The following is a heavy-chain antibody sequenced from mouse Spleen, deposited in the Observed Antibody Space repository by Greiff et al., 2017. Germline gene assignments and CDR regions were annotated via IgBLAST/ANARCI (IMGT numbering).Heavy chain of an antibody. CDR2: IYPGSGST. CDR3: ARGGNWDSYFDY. Sequence: QVQLQQPGAELVKPGASVKMSCKASGYTFTSYWITWVKQRPGQGLEWIGDIYPGSGSTNYNEKFKSKATLTVDTSSSTAYMQLSSLTSEDSAVYYCARGGNWDSYFDYWGQGTTLTVSS. D-gene: IGHD4-1*02. V-gene: IGHV1-55*01. J-gene: IGHJ2*01. CDR1: GYTFTSYW.